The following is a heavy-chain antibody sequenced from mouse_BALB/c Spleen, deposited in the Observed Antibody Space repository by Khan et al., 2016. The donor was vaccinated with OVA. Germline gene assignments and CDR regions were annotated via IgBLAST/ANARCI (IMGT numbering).Heavy chain of an antibody. CDR3: VRDGDYQRNDGWVAY. J-gene: IGHJ3*01. D-gene: IGHD2-14*01. Sequence: VQLHQSGAELARPGASVKMSCKASGCTFTSYTIHWIKKRPGPGLEWIGYISPSNGYTNYNQKFKDKATLTTAKSSTTAYLHLRSLTFDDSADSSCVRDGDYQRNDGWVAYWGRGDLVNGCA. V-gene: IGHV1-4*01. CDR2: ISPSNGYT. CDR1: GCTFTSYT.